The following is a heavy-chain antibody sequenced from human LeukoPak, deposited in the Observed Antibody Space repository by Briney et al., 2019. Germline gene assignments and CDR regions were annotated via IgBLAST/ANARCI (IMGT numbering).Heavy chain of an antibody. V-gene: IGHV4-30-2*06. CDR1: GGSISSGGYS. Sequence: PSETLSLTCAVSGGSISSGGYSWSWLRQSPGRGLEWIGYIYHSGSTYYNPSLKSRVTISVDRSNNHFSLKLSSVTAADTAVYFCAREVVVPAAMSFRYYYYGMDVWGQGTTVTVSS. CDR2: IYHSGST. D-gene: IGHD2-2*01. J-gene: IGHJ6*02. CDR3: AREVVVPAAMSFRYYYYGMDV.